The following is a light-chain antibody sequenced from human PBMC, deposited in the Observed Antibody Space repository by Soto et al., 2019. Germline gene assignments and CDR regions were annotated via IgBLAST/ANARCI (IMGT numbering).Light chain of an antibody. Sequence: EIVLTQSPGTLSLSPGERATLSCRASQSVSGSDLAWYQQKPGQAPRLLIYGASSRATGIPDRFSGSGSGTDFTLTISSLQPEDFATYYCQQYNSYPQTFGGGTKVDIK. V-gene: IGKV3-20*01. CDR2: GAS. J-gene: IGKJ4*01. CDR3: QQYNSYPQT. CDR1: QSVSGSD.